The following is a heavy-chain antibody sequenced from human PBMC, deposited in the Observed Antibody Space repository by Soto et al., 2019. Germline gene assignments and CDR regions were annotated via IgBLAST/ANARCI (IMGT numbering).Heavy chain of an antibody. V-gene: IGHV4-34*01. CDR2: INHSGST. D-gene: IGHD3-3*01. CDR1: GGSFSGYY. CDR3: ARGGITIFGVATMRPYYMDA. J-gene: IGHJ6*03. Sequence: SETLSLTCAVYGGSFSGYYWSWIRQPPGKGLEWIGEINHSGSTNYNPSLKSRVTISVDTSKNQFSLKLSSVTAADTAVYYCARGGITIFGVATMRPYYMDAWGKGTTVTVSS.